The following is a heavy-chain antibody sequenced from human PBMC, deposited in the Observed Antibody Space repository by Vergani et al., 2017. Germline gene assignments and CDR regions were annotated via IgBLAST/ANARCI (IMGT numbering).Heavy chain of an antibody. Sequence: QVQLVQSGAEVKKPGASVKVSCKASGYTFTSYYMHWVRQAPGQGLEWMGIINPSGGSTSYAQKFQGRVTMTTDTSTSTAYMELRSLRSDDTAVYYCARISPWLWSVDYYYYGMDVWGQGTTVTVSS. CDR2: INPSGGST. V-gene: IGHV1-46*01. CDR3: ARISPWLWSVDYYYYGMDV. D-gene: IGHD5-18*01. J-gene: IGHJ6*02. CDR1: GYTFTSYY.